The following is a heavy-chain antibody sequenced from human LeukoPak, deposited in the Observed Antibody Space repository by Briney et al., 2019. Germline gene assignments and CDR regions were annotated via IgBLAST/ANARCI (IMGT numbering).Heavy chain of an antibody. CDR1: GYTFTSYG. J-gene: IGHJ5*02. CDR3: ARDEGSGSYYNRWFDP. CDR2: ISAYNGNT. Sequence: GASVKVSCKASGYTFTSYGISWVRQAPGQGLEWMGWISAYNGNTNYAQKLQGRVTMTTDTSTSTAYMELRSLRSDDTAVYYCARDEGSGSYYNRWFDPWGQGTLVTVSS. D-gene: IGHD3-10*01. V-gene: IGHV1-18*01.